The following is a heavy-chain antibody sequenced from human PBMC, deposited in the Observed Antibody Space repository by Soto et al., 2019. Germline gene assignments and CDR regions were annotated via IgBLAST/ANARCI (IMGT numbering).Heavy chain of an antibody. V-gene: IGHV4-39*01. J-gene: IGHJ4*02. CDR2: IYYSGST. CDR1: GASISSSSYY. CDR3: ARHMDTSGNEAFDY. Sequence: SETLSLTCNVSGASISSSSYYWGWIRQPPGKGLEWIGSIYYSGSTYYNPSLKSRVTISLDTSENHFSLKLTSMTDADTAVYYCARHMDTSGNEAFDYWGQGTLVTVSS. D-gene: IGHD1-1*01.